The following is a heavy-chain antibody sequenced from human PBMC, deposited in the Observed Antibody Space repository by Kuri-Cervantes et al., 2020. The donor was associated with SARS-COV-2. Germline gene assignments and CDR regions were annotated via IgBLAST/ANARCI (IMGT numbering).Heavy chain of an antibody. V-gene: IGHV4-4*07. D-gene: IGHD4-23*01. CDR2: IYTSGST. CDR3: ASSRDDYGGNPDY. Sequence: GSLRLSCTVSGGSISSYYWSWIRQPAGKGLEWIGRIYTSGSTNYNPSLKSRVTMSVDTSKNQFSLKLSSVTAADTAVYYCASSRDDYGGNPDYWGQGTLVTVSS. J-gene: IGHJ4*02. CDR1: GGSISSYY.